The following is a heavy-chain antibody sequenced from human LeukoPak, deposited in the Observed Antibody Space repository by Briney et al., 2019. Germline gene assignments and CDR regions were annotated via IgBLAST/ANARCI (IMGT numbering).Heavy chain of an antibody. D-gene: IGHD4-17*01. Sequence: GGSLRLSCAASGFTFSSYSMNWVRQAPGKGLEWVSSISSSSSYIYYEDSVKGRFTISRDNAKNSLYLQMNSLRAEDTAVYYCARDSAVTSAFDIWGQGTMVTVSA. V-gene: IGHV3-21*01. CDR3: ARDSAVTSAFDI. CDR1: GFTFSSYS. CDR2: ISSSSSYI. J-gene: IGHJ3*02.